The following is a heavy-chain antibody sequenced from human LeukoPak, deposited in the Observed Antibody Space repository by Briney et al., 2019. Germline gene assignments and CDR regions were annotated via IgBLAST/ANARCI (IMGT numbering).Heavy chain of an antibody. CDR1: GYTFTSYD. Sequence: ASVKVSCKASGYTFTSYDINWVRQATGQGLEWMGWMNPNSGNTGYAQKFQGRVTITRNTSISTAYMELSSLRSEDTAVYYCARGIESSSSSDYWGQGTLVTVSS. CDR2: MNPNSGNT. V-gene: IGHV1-8*03. CDR3: ARGIESSSSSDY. D-gene: IGHD6-6*01. J-gene: IGHJ4*02.